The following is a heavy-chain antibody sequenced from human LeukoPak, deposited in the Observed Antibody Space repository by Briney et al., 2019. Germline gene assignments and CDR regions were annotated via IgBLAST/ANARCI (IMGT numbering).Heavy chain of an antibody. D-gene: IGHD2-21*01. J-gene: IGHJ3*02. Sequence: GGSLRLSCAASGFTFSSYGMHWVRQAPGKGLEWVAVISYDGSNKYYADSVKGRFTISRDNSKNTLYLQMNSLRAEDTAVYYCARDRIKYCGGDCYHDAFDIWGQGTMVTVSS. V-gene: IGHV3-30*03. CDR3: ARDRIKYCGGDCYHDAFDI. CDR1: GFTFSSYG. CDR2: ISYDGSNK.